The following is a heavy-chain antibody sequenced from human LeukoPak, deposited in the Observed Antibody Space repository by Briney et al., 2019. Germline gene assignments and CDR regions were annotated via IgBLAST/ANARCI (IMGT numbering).Heavy chain of an antibody. CDR3: ARDSVGGGDNWFDP. V-gene: IGHV1-8*01. J-gene: IGHJ5*02. CDR2: MNPNSGNA. D-gene: IGHD5-18*01. Sequence: ASVKVSCKASGYTFTSYDINWVRQATGQGLEWMGWMNPNSGNAGYAQKLQGRVTMTTDTSTSTAYMELRSLRSDDTAVYYCARDSVGGGDNWFDPWGQGTLVTVSS. CDR1: GYTFTSYD.